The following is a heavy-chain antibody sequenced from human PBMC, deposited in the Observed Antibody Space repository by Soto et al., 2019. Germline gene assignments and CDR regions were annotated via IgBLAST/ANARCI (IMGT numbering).Heavy chain of an antibody. V-gene: IGHV4-61*01. Sequence: PSETLSLTCSVSGDSVSSGSNYWSRIRQRPGKGLEWIGYIYYTGGTNNNPSLKSRVTISVDTSKNQFSVKLSSVTAADTAVYYCARVSAAARLGFYFDSWGQGTLVTVSS. CDR2: IYYTGGT. J-gene: IGHJ4*02. CDR3: ARVSAAARLGFYFDS. CDR1: GDSVSSGSNY. D-gene: IGHD6-6*01.